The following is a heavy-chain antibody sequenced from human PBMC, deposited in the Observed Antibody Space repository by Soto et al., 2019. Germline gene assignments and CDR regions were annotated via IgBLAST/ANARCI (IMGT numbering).Heavy chain of an antibody. CDR3: AAGGALPRYY. J-gene: IGHJ4*02. CDR2: IYLSGRT. CDR1: GGSISSGGYS. D-gene: IGHD1-26*01. V-gene: IGHV4-30-2*01. Sequence: QLQLQESGSGLVKPSQTLSLTCAVSGGSISSGGYSWSWIRQPPGKGLEWIGYIYLSGRTYYNPSLKPRATISVASSKYQYSPTLSSVAAAHTAVYYCAAGGALPRYYWGQEALCTVSS.